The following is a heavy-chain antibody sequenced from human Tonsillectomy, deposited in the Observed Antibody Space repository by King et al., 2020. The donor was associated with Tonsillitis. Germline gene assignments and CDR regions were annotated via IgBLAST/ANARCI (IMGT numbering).Heavy chain of an antibody. V-gene: IGHV4-34*01. J-gene: IGHJ2*01. CDR3: ARVLLGGYSYGFRSWYFDL. CDR1: GGSSSGYY. CDR2: INHSGST. D-gene: IGHD5-18*01. Sequence: VQLQQWGAGLLKPSETLSLTCAVYGGSSSGYYWSWIRQPPGKGLEWIGEINHSGSTNYNASPTSRVTISIDTSKNQFSLKLSSVTAADTAVYYCARVLLGGYSYGFRSWYFDLWGRGTLVTVSS.